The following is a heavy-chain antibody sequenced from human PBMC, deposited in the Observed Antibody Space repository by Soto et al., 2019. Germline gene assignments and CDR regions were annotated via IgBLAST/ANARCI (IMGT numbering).Heavy chain of an antibody. Sequence: SETLCVTCTVAGGSIRGYYWSWIRQPPGKGLEWIGYAHYSGSTNYNPSLKSRVTISGDTSQNQFSLKLTSVTAADTAVYYCARRATTGPPIYFDYWGQGSPVTVSS. CDR1: GGSIRGYY. J-gene: IGHJ4*02. CDR3: ARRATTGPPIYFDY. V-gene: IGHV4-59*01. D-gene: IGHD1-1*01. CDR2: AHYSGST.